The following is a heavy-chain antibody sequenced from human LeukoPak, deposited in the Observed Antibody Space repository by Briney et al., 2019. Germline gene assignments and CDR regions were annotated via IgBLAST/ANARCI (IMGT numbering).Heavy chain of an antibody. J-gene: IGHJ4*02. D-gene: IGHD6-6*01. CDR1: GFTFSSYE. CDR2: ISSSGGII. Sequence: GGSLILCCAASGFTFSSYEMNWVRQAAGKGLELVAYISSSGGIIFYADSVKGRFTISRDNAKNSLYLQMNSLRAEDTAVYYCARDGRFDYSSSSYLDYWGQGTLVTVSS. V-gene: IGHV3-48*03. CDR3: ARDGRFDYSSSSYLDY.